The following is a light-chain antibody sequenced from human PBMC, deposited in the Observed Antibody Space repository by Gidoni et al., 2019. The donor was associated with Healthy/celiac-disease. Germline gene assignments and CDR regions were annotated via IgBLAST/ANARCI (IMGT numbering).Light chain of an antibody. Sequence: ELVLTQSPATLSLSPGDRATLSCRASQSVSSYLAWYQQKPGKAPRLLIYDASNRATGIPARFSGSGSGTDFTLTISSLEPEDFAVYYCQQRSNWPSLTFGGGTKVEIK. CDR2: DAS. CDR1: QSVSSY. V-gene: IGKV3-11*01. CDR3: QQRSNWPSLT. J-gene: IGKJ4*01.